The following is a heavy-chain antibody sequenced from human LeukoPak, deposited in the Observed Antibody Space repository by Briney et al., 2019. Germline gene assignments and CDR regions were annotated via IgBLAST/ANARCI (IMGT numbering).Heavy chain of an antibody. CDR1: GFTFDDYA. D-gene: IGHD4-17*01. CDR3: AKEGHDFGFDY. V-gene: IGHV3-9*01. CDR2: ISWNSGSI. Sequence: GGSLRLSCAASGFTFDDYAMHWVRQAPGKGLEWVSGISWNSGSIGYADSVKGRFTISRDNAKNSLYLQMNSLRAEDTALCYCAKEGHDFGFDYWGQGTLVTVSS. J-gene: IGHJ4*02.